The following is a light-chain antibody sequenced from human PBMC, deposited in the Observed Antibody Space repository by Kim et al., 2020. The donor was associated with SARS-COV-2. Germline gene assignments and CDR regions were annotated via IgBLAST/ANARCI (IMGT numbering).Light chain of an antibody. V-gene: IGLV2-8*01. CDR3: SSYAGSNNLV. Sequence: GQSVTIACTGTSSDVGGYNYVSCYQQHPATAPKLMIYEVSQRPSGVPDRFSGSKSGNTASLTVSGLQAEDEADYYCSSYAGSNNLVFGGGTKLTVL. CDR1: SSDVGGYNY. J-gene: IGLJ2*01. CDR2: EVS.